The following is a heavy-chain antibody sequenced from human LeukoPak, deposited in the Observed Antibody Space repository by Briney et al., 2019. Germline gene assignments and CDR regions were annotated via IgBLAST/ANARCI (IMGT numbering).Heavy chain of an antibody. J-gene: IGHJ4*02. CDR1: GGSISSYY. CDR3: ARGSSPFDY. CDR2: LFYSGNT. V-gene: IGHV4-59*08. Sequence: PSETLSLTCTVSGGSISSYYWSWIRQPPGKGLEWIESLFYSGNTNYNPSLKSRVTISLDTSKNQVSLKLSSVTAADTAVYYCARGSSPFDYWGQGTLVTVSS.